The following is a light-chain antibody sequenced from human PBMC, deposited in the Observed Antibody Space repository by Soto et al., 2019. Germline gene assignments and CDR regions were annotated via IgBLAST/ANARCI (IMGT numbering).Light chain of an antibody. CDR2: GAS. CDR3: QQYNNWPPERT. J-gene: IGKJ1*01. V-gene: IGKV3-15*01. Sequence: EIVMTQSPATLSVSPGERATLSCRASQSVGSNLAWYQQKPGQAPRLLIYGASTRATGIPARFSGSGSGPEFTLTISSLQSEDFAIYFCQQYNNWPPERTFGQGTKVESK. CDR1: QSVGSN.